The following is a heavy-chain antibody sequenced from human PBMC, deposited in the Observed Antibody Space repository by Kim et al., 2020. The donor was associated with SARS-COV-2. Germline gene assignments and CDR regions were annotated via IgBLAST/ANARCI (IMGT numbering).Heavy chain of an antibody. V-gene: IGHV4-59*08. J-gene: IGHJ4*02. D-gene: IGHD1-26*01. CDR3: ARREGGSNYFDY. Sequence: HYNHSHKTRVTMSVDPSKKRFALKLSSVAAADTAVYYCARREGGSNYFDYWGQGTLVTVSS.